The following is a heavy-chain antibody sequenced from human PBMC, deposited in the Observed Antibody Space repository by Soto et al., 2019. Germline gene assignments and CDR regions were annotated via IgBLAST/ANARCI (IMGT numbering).Heavy chain of an antibody. V-gene: IGHV3-21*01. CDR1: GFTFSSYS. CDR2: ISSSSSYI. J-gene: IGHJ6*02. Sequence: EVQLVESGGGLVKPGGSLSLSCAASGFTFSSYSMNWVRQAPGKGLEWVSSISSSSSYIYYADSVKGRFTISRDNAKNARSLQMHSRRAEDTAGYYGARDRMDGPGSHERQGGGMDVGGQGTTVTVSS. D-gene: IGHD3-10*01. CDR3: ARDRMDGPGSHERQGGGMDV.